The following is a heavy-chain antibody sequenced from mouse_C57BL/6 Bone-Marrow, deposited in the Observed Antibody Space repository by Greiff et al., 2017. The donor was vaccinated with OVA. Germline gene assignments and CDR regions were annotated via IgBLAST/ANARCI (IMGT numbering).Heavy chain of an antibody. CDR2: IDPSDSYT. Sequence: VQLQQPGAELVKPGASVKLSCKASGYTFTSYWMQWVKQRPGQGLEWIGEIDPSDSYTNYNQKFKGKATLTVDTSSSTAYMQLSSLTSEDSAVYYCARGDYYGSSPLGYWGKGTTLTVSS. V-gene: IGHV1-50*01. J-gene: IGHJ2*01. D-gene: IGHD1-1*01. CDR3: ARGDYYGSSPLGY. CDR1: GYTFTSYW.